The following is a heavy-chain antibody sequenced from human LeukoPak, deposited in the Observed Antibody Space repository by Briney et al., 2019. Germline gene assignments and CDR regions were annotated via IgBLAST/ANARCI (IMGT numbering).Heavy chain of an antibody. J-gene: IGHJ4*02. Sequence: GASVKVSCKASGFVFTSYGFTWVRQAPGQGREWMGWISANDGKTHYSEKHQGRVTMSTDTVTSTAYMELRSLRSDDTAVYYCARELHVERDDYWGQGTLVTVSS. V-gene: IGHV1-18*01. CDR3: ARELHVERDDY. CDR2: ISANDGKT. D-gene: IGHD1-1*01. CDR1: GFVFTSYG.